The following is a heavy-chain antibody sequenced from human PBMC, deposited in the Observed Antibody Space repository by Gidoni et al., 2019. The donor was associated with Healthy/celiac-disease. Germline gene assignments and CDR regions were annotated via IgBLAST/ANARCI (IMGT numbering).Heavy chain of an antibody. CDR3: ARDGGYFDY. V-gene: IGHV4-61*02. D-gene: IGHD2-15*01. CDR1: GGSISSGSYY. Sequence: VQLQESGPGLVKPSQTLSLTCTVSGGSISSGSYYWSWIRQPAGKGLEWIGRIYTSGSTNYNPSLKRRVTISVDTSKNQFSLKLSSVTAADTAVYYCARDGGYFDYWGQGTLVTVSS. J-gene: IGHJ4*02. CDR2: IYTSGST.